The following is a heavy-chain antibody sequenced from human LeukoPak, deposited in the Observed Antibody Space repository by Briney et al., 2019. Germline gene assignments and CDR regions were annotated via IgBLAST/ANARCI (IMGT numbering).Heavy chain of an antibody. CDR3: ARQTTVTTQSDY. Sequence: GESLRISCKGSGYIFINYWISWVRQMPGKGLEGMWRIDPIDSYTNYSPSFQGHVTMSVDKSTTTAYLQWSSLKASDTAMYYCARQTTVTTQSDYWGQGTLVTVSS. CDR2: IDPIDSYT. J-gene: IGHJ4*02. V-gene: IGHV5-10-1*01. CDR1: GYIFINYW. D-gene: IGHD4-17*01.